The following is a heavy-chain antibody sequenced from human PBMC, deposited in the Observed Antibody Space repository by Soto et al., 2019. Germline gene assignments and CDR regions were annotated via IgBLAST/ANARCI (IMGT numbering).Heavy chain of an antibody. CDR2: LYWDDDK. CDR1: GFSLKTTGLG. J-gene: IGHJ4*02. Sequence: QITLKESGPTLVKPTQTLTLTCTFSGFSLKTTGLGVGWFRQPPGKAPEWLALLYWDDDKRYSPSLQSRLTIARGFFRNQVVLTMANMHPGDIATYFCAHKETMITFGGVVAHYLFDYLGPGTLVTVSS. V-gene: IGHV2-5*02. CDR3: AHKETMITFGGVVAHYLFDY. D-gene: IGHD3-16*02.